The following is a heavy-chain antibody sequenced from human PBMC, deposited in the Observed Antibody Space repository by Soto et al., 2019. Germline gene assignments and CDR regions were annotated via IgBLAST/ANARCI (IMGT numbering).Heavy chain of an antibody. CDR3: ARGDCRGSSCHYEAEAFDL. V-gene: IGHV3-30-3*01. Sequence: QVQLVESGGGVVQPGRSLSLSCTASGFSFSNYSMHWVRQAPGKGLQWLGVISYDGVNTYYEDSVHVRLTMSRDNSKNTVYLQMNILRGDDTCVYYCARGDCRGSSCHYEAEAFDLLGQGTLVSVSS. CDR1: GFSFSNYS. CDR2: ISYDGVNT. D-gene: IGHD2-15*01. J-gene: IGHJ3*01.